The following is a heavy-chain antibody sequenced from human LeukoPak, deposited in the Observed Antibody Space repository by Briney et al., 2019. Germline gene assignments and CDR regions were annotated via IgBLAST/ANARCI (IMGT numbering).Heavy chain of an antibody. CDR2: FDPEDGET. V-gene: IGHV1-24*01. CDR1: GYTLTELS. Sequence: ASVKVSCKVSGYTLTELSMRWVRQAPGKGLEWMGGFDPEDGETIYAQKFQGRVTMTEDTSTDTAYMELSSLRSEDTAVYYCARLNYDSSGYYYPLYNWFDPWGQGTLVTVSS. D-gene: IGHD3-22*01. CDR3: ARLNYDSSGYYYPLYNWFDP. J-gene: IGHJ5*02.